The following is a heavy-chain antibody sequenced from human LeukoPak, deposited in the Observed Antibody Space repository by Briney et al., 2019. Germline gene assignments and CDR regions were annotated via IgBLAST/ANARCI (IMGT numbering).Heavy chain of an antibody. V-gene: IGHV4-59*01. J-gene: IGHJ3*02. D-gene: IGHD7-27*01. Sequence: PSETLSLTCTVSGGSIRSYYGSWIRQPPGKGLEWIGSIYYSGSTSYSPSLKSRVTISVDTSKHQFSLKLSSVTAADTAVYYCARESANWRAFDIWGQGTMVTVSS. CDR2: IYYSGST. CDR3: ARESANWRAFDI. CDR1: GGSIRSYY.